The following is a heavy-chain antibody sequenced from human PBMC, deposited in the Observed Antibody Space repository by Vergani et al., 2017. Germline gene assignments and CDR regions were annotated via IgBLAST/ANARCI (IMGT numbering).Heavy chain of an antibody. CDR2: ISRSGNTI. J-gene: IGHJ6*03. V-gene: IGHV3-11*01. CDR3: ARAPKPQPPKYYYYMDV. Sequence: QVQLVESGGGLVKPGRSLRLSCAASGFTFSDYYMSWIRQAPGKGLEWVSYISRSGNTIYYADSVKGRFTISRDNAKNSLYLQMNSLRAEDTAVYYCARAPKPQPPKYYYYMDVWGKGTTVTLSS. D-gene: IGHD1-14*01. CDR1: GFTFSDYY.